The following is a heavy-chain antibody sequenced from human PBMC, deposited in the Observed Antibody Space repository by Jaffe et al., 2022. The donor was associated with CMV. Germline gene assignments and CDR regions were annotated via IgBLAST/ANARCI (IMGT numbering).Heavy chain of an antibody. CDR2: IYYSGST. V-gene: IGHV4-39*01. CDR3: ARRKVLLWFGEGYMDV. D-gene: IGHD3-10*01. J-gene: IGHJ6*03. Sequence: QLQLQESGPGLVKPSETLSLTCTVSGGSISSSSYYWGWIRQPPGKGLEWIGSIYYSGSTYYNPSLKSRVTISVDTSKNQFSLKLSSVTAADTAVYYCARRKVLLWFGEGYMDVWGKGTTVTVSS. CDR1: GGSISSSSYY.